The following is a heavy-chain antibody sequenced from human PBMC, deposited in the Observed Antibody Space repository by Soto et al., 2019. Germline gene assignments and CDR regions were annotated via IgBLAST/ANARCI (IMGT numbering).Heavy chain of an antibody. D-gene: IGHD3-22*01. CDR2: IYYSGST. V-gene: IGHV4-59*11. Sequence: SETLSLTCTVSGGSFSSHYWSWIRQPPGKGLEWIGYIYYSGSTNYNPSLKSRVTISVDTSVNQFSLKLSSVTAADMAVYFCARLYSDGSAYYSTFDYWGQGTLVTVSS. CDR1: GGSFSSHY. CDR3: ARLYSDGSAYYSTFDY. J-gene: IGHJ4*02.